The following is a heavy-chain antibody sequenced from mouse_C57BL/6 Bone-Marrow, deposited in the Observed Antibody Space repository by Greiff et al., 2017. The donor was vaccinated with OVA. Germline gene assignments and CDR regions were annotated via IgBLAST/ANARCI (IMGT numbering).Heavy chain of an antibody. CDR3: ALIYDGYYVGFAY. CDR1: GFNIKNTY. D-gene: IGHD2-3*01. J-gene: IGHJ3*01. V-gene: IGHV14-3*01. Sequence: VQLQQSVAELVRPGASVKLSCTASGFNIKNTYMHWVKQRPEQGLEWIGRIDPANGNTKYAPKFQGKATITADTSSNTAYLQLSSLTSEDTASYYCALIYDGYYVGFAYWGQGTLVTVSA. CDR2: IDPANGNT.